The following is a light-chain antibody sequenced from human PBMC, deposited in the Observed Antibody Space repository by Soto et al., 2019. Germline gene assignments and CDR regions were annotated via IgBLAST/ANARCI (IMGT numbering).Light chain of an antibody. Sequence: QAVLTQPPSASGTPGQRVTISCSGSNSNIGSNTVTWYQQLPGTAPILLIYSNNQRSSGVPDRVSGSRSGNSGSLSISGLQAADEADYYCATWEDRLNGYVFGSGTKVTVL. CDR3: ATWEDRLNGYV. CDR2: SNN. V-gene: IGLV1-44*01. CDR1: NSNIGSNT. J-gene: IGLJ1*01.